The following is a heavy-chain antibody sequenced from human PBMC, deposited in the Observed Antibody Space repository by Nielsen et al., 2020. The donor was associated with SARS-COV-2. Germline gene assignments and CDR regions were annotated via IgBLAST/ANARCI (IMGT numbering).Heavy chain of an antibody. V-gene: IGHV1-18*01. Sequence: ASVKVSCKASGYTFTSYGISWVRQAPGQGLEWMGWISAYNGNTNYAQKLQGRVTMTTDASTSTAYVELRSLRSDDTAVYYCARDYSKLRYFDWYYYYYGMDVWGQGTTVTVSS. J-gene: IGHJ6*02. CDR2: ISAYNGNT. CDR3: ARDYSKLRYFDWYYYYYGMDV. CDR1: GYTFTSYG. D-gene: IGHD3-9*01.